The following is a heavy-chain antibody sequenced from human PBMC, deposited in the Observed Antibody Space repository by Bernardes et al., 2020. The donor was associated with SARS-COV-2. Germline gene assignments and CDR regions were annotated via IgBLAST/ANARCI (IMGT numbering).Heavy chain of an antibody. J-gene: IGHJ4*02. CDR3: ARARYYASGSYSPIDS. Sequence: GSLRLSCAASAFTFSDFWLSWVRQAPGKGLEWVANIKQDGSEKYYVDSVKGRFTVSRDNAKSSLYLQMNSLRAEDTAVYYCARARYYASGSYSPIDSWGQGTLVTVSS. D-gene: IGHD3-10*01. CDR2: IKQDGSEK. V-gene: IGHV3-7*01. CDR1: AFTFSDFW.